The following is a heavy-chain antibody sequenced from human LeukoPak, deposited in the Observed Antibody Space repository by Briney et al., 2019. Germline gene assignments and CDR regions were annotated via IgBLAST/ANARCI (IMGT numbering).Heavy chain of an antibody. CDR1: GFTFSSYE. D-gene: IGHD5-12*01. Sequence: GGSLRLSCAASGFTFSSYEMNWVRQAPGKGLEWVSYISRSGSTIYYADSVKGRFTISRDNAKNSLYVQMNSLRAEDTAVYYCAREGRSGYDLTGYYGMDVWGKGTTVTVSS. V-gene: IGHV3-48*03. CDR2: ISRSGSTI. J-gene: IGHJ6*04. CDR3: AREGRSGYDLTGYYGMDV.